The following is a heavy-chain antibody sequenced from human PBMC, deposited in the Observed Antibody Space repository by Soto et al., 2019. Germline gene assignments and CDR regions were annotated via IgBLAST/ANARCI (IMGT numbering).Heavy chain of an antibody. J-gene: IGHJ4*02. D-gene: IGHD1-26*01. CDR3: ALALGPTTGLDY. CDR1: GASTVSHYH. CDR2: IFNSGTT. V-gene: IGHV4-31*02. Sequence: QVQLQESGPGLVKPSQTLSITCSVSGASTVSHYHWTWIRQPPGKGLEWMGYIFNSGTTFYNPSLTSRLSISMDTSGNHFSLELRSVTAADTAVYYCALALGPTTGLDYWGQGTLVTVSS.